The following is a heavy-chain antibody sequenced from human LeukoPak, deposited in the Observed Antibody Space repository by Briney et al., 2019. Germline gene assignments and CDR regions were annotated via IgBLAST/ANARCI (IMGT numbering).Heavy chain of an antibody. CDR1: GFTLSSYS. Sequence: GGSLRLSCAVSGFTLSSYSMAWVRKAPGRGLEWVSSVDGGGGGTYYADSVKGRFTISRAESKDTLYLQMNGLRAEDTAVYFCAKQSAGIAAWYSLHYDFWGQGTLVTVSS. V-gene: IGHV3-23*01. D-gene: IGHD6-13*01. J-gene: IGHJ4*02. CDR3: AKQSAGIAAWYSLHYDF. CDR2: VDGGGGGT.